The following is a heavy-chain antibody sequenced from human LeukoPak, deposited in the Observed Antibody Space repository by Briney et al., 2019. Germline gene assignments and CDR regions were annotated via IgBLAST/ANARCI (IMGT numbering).Heavy chain of an antibody. D-gene: IGHD1-26*01. Sequence: GESLKISCKSSGYNFPNYWIGWARQMPGKGLEWMGIMYPGDSDTRYSPSFQGQVTISADKSISTAYLQWSSLKAPDTAMYYCARRHKDWELFEYWGQGTLVTVSS. V-gene: IGHV5-51*01. J-gene: IGHJ4*02. CDR2: MYPGDSDT. CDR1: GYNFPNYW. CDR3: ARRHKDWELFEY.